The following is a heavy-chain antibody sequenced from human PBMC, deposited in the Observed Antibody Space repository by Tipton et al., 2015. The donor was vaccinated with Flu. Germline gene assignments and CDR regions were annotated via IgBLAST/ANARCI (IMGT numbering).Heavy chain of an antibody. V-gene: IGHV1-69*04. J-gene: IGHJ1*01. Sequence: QVQLVQSGAEVKKPGSSVKVSCETSGGTFNNYAISWVRQAPGQGLEWVGTTIPLLGITNYAPKFQGRVSISAGISATTAYMELSALRSEDTAPYYCATRASSWNGYFHYWGQGTLVTVST. D-gene: IGHD6-13*01. CDR2: TIPLLGIT. CDR1: GGTFNNYA. CDR3: ATRASSWNGYFHY.